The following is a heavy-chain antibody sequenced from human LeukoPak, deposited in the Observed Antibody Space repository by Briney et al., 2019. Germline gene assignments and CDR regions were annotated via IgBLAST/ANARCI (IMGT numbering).Heavy chain of an antibody. CDR1: GYTFTGYY. J-gene: IGHJ6*02. D-gene: IGHD3-10*01. Sequence: AAVKVSCKASGYTFTGYYMHWGRQAPGQGLEWMGWINPNSGGTNYAQRFQGRVTMTRDTSISTAYMELSRLRSDDTAVYYCARDPPDYYGSGSYGMDVWRQGTRVSVS. CDR3: ARDPPDYYGSGSYGMDV. CDR2: INPNSGGT. V-gene: IGHV1-2*02.